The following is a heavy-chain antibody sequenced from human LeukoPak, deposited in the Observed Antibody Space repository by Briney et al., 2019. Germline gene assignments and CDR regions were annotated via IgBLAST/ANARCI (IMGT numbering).Heavy chain of an antibody. J-gene: IGHJ4*02. Sequence: GGSLRLSCAVPGITLSNYGMSWVRQAPGKGLEWVAGISGSAGGTIYAASVKGRFTISRDNPKNTLYLQMNSLRAEDTAVYFCAKRGIVIRAVIIVGFHKEAYYFDDWGQGALVTVSS. D-gene: IGHD3-10*01. V-gene: IGHV3-23*01. CDR1: GITLSNYG. CDR3: AKRGIVIRAVIIVGFHKEAYYFDD. CDR2: ISGSAGGT.